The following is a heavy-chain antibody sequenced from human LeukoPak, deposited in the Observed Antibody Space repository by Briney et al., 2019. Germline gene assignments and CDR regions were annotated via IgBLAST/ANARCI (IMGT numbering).Heavy chain of an antibody. V-gene: IGHV3-23*01. D-gene: IGHD6-6*01. Sequence: GGSLRLSCAASGFTFGTYAMSWVRQAPGKGLEWVSAISGNGGTTFYADSVKGRFTISRDNSKYTLYLQLNSLRAADTAVYYCARDSSSYYFDYWGQGTLVTVSS. CDR1: GFTFGTYA. J-gene: IGHJ4*02. CDR3: ARDSSSYYFDY. CDR2: ISGNGGTT.